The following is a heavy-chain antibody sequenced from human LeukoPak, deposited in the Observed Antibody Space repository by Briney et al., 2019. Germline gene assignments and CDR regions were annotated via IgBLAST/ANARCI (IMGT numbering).Heavy chain of an antibody. D-gene: IGHD3-10*01. CDR2: ISSSSSYI. J-gene: IGHJ4*02. V-gene: IGHV3-21*01. Sequence: PGGSLRLSCAASGFTFSSYSMNWVRQAPGKGLEWVSSISSSSSYIYYADSVKGRFTISRDNAKSSLYLQMNSLRAEDTAVYYCARDFDYYGSGSYYDYWGQGTLVTVSS. CDR1: GFTFSSYS. CDR3: ARDFDYYGSGSYYDY.